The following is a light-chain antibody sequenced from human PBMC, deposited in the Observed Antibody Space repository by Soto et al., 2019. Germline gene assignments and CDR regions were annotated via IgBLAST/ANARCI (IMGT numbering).Light chain of an antibody. CDR3: QQYESSPTT. V-gene: IGKV3-20*01. CDR1: QSVSSTD. CDR2: AAS. Sequence: EIVLTQSPGTLSLSPGERATLSCRASQSVSSTDLAWYQQKPGQAPRLLIYAASRRATGIPDRFSGSGSGTDFTLTISRVEPEDFAVYYCQQYESSPTTFGGGTKVEIK. J-gene: IGKJ4*01.